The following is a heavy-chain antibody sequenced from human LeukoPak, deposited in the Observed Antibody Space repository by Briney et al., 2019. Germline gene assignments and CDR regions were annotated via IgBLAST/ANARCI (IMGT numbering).Heavy chain of an antibody. Sequence: GESLRISCKGSGYSFTSYWISWVRQMPGKGLEWMGRIDPSDSYTNYSPSFQGHVTISADKSISTAYLQWSSLKASDIAMYYCARQVLRGYSYGDDLDYWGQGTLVTVSS. CDR2: IDPSDSYT. CDR1: GYSFTSYW. CDR3: ARQVLRGYSYGDDLDY. J-gene: IGHJ4*02. V-gene: IGHV5-10-1*01. D-gene: IGHD5-18*01.